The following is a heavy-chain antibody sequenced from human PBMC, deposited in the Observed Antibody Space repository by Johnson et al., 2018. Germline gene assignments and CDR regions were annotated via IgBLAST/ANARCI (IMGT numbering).Heavy chain of an antibody. CDR2: IYYSGST. Sequence: QVQLQESGPGLVKPSETLSLTCTVSGGSISSYYWSWIRQPPGKGLEWIGYIYYSGSTNYNPSLKSRVTISVDPSKNQFSLKLSSVTPADTAVYYCARGGYNWNYADAFDIWGQGTMVTVSS. CDR3: ARGGYNWNYADAFDI. J-gene: IGHJ3*02. CDR1: GGSISSYY. D-gene: IGHD1-7*01. V-gene: IGHV4-59*01.